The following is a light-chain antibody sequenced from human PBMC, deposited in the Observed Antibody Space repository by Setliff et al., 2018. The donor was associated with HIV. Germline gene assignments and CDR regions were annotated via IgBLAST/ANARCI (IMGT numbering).Light chain of an antibody. V-gene: IGLV2-14*01. CDR1: SSDVGDYNY. J-gene: IGLJ1*01. Sequence: QSALTQPASVSGSPGQSITISCTGASSDVGDYNYFSWYQQHPGKAPKLMIYGVTNRPSGISNRFSGSKSGDTASLTISGLQAEDEADYYCSSYTSSSRYVFGTGTKVTVL. CDR3: SSYTSSSRYV. CDR2: GVT.